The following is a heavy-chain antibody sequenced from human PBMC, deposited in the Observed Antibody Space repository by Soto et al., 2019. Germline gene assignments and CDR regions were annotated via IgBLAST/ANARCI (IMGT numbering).Heavy chain of an antibody. CDR2: IYWDDDK. CDR3: VQSRCGGDCLQSYSSHSYYGLDV. D-gene: IGHD2-21*02. Sequence: QITLKESGPTLVKPTQTLTLTCTFPGFSFSSIGEGVCWIRQPPGKALEWLVLIYWDDDKRYSPSLKSRLTITKDTSKNQVVLTMTNMDPVDTATYYCVQSRCGGDCLQSYSSHSYYGLDVWGKGTTVTVSS. CDR1: GFSFSSIGEG. V-gene: IGHV2-5*02. J-gene: IGHJ6*04.